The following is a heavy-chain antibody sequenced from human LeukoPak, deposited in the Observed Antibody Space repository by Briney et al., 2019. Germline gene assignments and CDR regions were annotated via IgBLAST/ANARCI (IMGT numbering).Heavy chain of an antibody. Sequence: GGSLRLSCAASGFTFSNYGMSWVRQAPGKGLEWVSDINGSGDFTYYADSVKGRFTISRDKSKNTLYLQMNSPRAEDTAVYYCAKDGARDGYNYPDSWGQGTLVTVSS. CDR1: GFTFSNYG. J-gene: IGHJ4*02. CDR2: INGSGDFT. CDR3: AKDGARDGYNYPDS. V-gene: IGHV3-23*01. D-gene: IGHD5-24*01.